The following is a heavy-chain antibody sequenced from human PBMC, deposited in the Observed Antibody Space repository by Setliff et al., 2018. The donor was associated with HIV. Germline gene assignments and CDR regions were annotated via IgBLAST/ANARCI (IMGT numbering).Heavy chain of an antibody. D-gene: IGHD5-12*01. J-gene: IGHJ5*01. CDR1: GGSITSGGHY. V-gene: IGHV4-31*02. CDR2: IHYTGSN. Sequence: SETLSLTCSVSGGSITSGGHYWSWIRHLPGKGPEWIGYIHYTGSNFYNPSLTDRLTLSVDTSDNQFSLKLTSVTAADTAVYYCARGGNSRAAWFDSWGQGTLVTVSS. CDR3: ARGGNSRAAWFDS.